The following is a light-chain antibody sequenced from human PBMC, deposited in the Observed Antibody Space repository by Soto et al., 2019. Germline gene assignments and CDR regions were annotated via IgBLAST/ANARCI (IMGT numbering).Light chain of an antibody. J-gene: IGKJ5*01. CDR1: QSVSSN. Sequence: EIVLTQSPGTLSLSPGERATLSCRASQSVSSNLAWYQQKPGQAPRLLIYAASSRATGIPDRFSGSGSGTDFTLIINRLEPEDVAIYYCQKYGGSPRITFGQGTRLEIK. CDR2: AAS. V-gene: IGKV3-20*01. CDR3: QKYGGSPRIT.